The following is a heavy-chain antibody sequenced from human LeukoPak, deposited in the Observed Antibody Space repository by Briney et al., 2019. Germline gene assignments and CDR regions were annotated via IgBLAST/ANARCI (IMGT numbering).Heavy chain of an antibody. V-gene: IGHV3-23*01. Sequence: PGGSLRLFCAASGFTFRTSVMSWVRQAPGKGLEWVSSLGSTGSTYYIDSVKGRFSISRDYSQNTLYLEMNSLRAEDTATYFCAKVRYASAWYLFDHWGRGTLVAVSS. D-gene: IGHD6-13*01. CDR3: AKVRYASAWYLFDH. J-gene: IGHJ4*02. CDR1: GFTFRTSV. CDR2: LGSTGST.